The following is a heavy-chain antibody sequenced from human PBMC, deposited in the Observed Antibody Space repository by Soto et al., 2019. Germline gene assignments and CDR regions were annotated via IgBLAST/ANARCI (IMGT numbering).Heavy chain of an antibody. Sequence: QVHLVQSGAEVEKPGASVKVSCKASGYTFTDYGISWVRQAPGQGLQWMGWITAFNGNTKYAQQLQGRVTRTTDTSTSTAYMELRSLESDDTAVYYCARISQSDFWSGYYYFFDYWGQGTLVTVSS. CDR1: GYTFTDYG. CDR2: ITAFNGNT. D-gene: IGHD3-3*01. V-gene: IGHV1-18*01. CDR3: ARISQSDFWSGYYYFFDY. J-gene: IGHJ4*02.